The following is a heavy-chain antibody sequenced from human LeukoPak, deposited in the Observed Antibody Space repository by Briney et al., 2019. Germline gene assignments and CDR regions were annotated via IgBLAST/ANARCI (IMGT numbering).Heavy chain of an antibody. CDR2: IYYSGST. D-gene: IGHD3-16*01. Sequence: PSETLSLTCTVSGGSISSSSYYWGWIRQPPGKGLEWIGSIYYSGSTYYNPSFKSRVTISVDTSKNQFSLKLSSVTAADTAVYYCARAGYDYVWGTKLDYWGQGTLVTVSS. J-gene: IGHJ4*02. CDR1: GGSISSSSYY. CDR3: ARAGYDYVWGTKLDY. V-gene: IGHV4-39*07.